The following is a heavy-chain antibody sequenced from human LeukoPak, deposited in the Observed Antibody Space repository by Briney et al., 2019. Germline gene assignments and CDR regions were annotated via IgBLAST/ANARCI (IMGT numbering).Heavy chain of an antibody. V-gene: IGHV4-61*02. CDR3: ARASLIKVVPAAPGYYFDY. CDR2: IYTSGST. CDR1: GGSISSGSYY. D-gene: IGHD2-2*01. Sequence: SETLSLTCTVSGGSISSGSYYWSWIRQPAGKGLEWIVRIYTSGSTNYNPSLKSRVTISVDTSKNQFCLKLSSVTAADTAVYYCARASLIKVVPAAPGYYFDYWGQGTLVTVSS. J-gene: IGHJ4*02.